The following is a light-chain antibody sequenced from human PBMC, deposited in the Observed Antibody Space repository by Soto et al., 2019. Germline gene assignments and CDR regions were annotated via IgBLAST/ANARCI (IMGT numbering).Light chain of an antibody. CDR3: QQTDSTPQT. CDR1: QSIRNY. Sequence: DIQMTKSPSSLSASVGDRVTISCRASQSIRNYVICYQQKPGTAPKLLIRAASTLQSGVPSRFSGSGSGTDFPLTISSLQIEDFATYFCQQTDSTPQTFGQGTNVEI. V-gene: IGKV1-39*01. CDR2: AAS. J-gene: IGKJ1*01.